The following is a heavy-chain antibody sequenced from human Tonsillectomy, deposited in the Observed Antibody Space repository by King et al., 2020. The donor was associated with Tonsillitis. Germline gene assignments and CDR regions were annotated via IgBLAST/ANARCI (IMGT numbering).Heavy chain of an antibody. CDR1: GFTFSNAW. CDR2: IKRKTDGGTT. D-gene: IGHD2-21*01. CDR3: TTERNWGGDCYSRYFQH. Sequence: VQLVESGGGLVKPGGSLRLSCAASGFTFSNAWMSWVRQAPGKGREWGGRIKRKTDGGTTDYAAPVKGSFTIYRDDSKNTLYLQMNSLKTEDTAVYYCTTERNWGGDCYSRYFQHWGQGTLVTVSS. V-gene: IGHV3-15*01. J-gene: IGHJ1*01.